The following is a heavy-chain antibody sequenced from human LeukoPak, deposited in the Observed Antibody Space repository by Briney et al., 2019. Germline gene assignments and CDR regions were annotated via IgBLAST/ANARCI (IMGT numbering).Heavy chain of an antibody. V-gene: IGHV4-39*01. D-gene: IGHD1-26*01. Sequence: SETLSLTCTVSGGSIRSSTYYWAWIRQPPGKGLEWIGTIHYTGTTYYNPSLKSRVTISVDTSKNQFSLKLSSVTAADTAVYYCARPTSGSSDWFRYWGQGTLATVSS. J-gene: IGHJ4*02. CDR1: GGSIRSSTYY. CDR2: IHYTGTT. CDR3: ARPTSGSSDWFRY.